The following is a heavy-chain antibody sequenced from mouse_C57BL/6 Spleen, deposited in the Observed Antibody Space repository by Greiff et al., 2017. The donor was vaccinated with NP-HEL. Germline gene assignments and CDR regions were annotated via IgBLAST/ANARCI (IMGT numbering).Heavy chain of an antibody. J-gene: IGHJ4*01. Sequence: QVQLQQSGPELVKPGASVKISCKASGYAFSSSWMNWVKQRPGKGLEWIGRIYPGDGDTNYNGKFKGKATLTADKSSSTAYMQLSSLTSEDSAVYFCARWVNGDAMDYWGQGTSVTVSS. V-gene: IGHV1-82*01. CDR3: ARWVNGDAMDY. CDR2: IYPGDGDT. CDR1: GYAFSSSW. D-gene: IGHD2-2*01.